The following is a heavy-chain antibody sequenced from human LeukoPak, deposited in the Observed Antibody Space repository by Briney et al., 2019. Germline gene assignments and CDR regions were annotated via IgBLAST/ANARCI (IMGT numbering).Heavy chain of an antibody. J-gene: IGHJ5*02. V-gene: IGHV4-39*07. D-gene: IGHD3-22*01. Sequence: SETLSLTYTVPGGSISSYYWPWIRQPPGKGLEWVGSVYHNGDTYYNPALKSRVTISVDTSKNQFSLKLSLATAADTAVYYCARASLSDSSAYPWGQGTLVTVSS. CDR1: GGSISSYY. CDR2: VYHNGDT. CDR3: ARASLSDSSAYP.